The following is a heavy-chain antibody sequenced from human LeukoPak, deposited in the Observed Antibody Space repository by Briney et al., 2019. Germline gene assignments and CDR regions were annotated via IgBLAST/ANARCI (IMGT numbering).Heavy chain of an antibody. CDR2: IFYSGNT. CDR3: ARDLNFDWFPYYFDY. Sequence: PSETLSLTCTVSSGSVSNSHYYWAWVRQPPGKGLEWLGSIFYSGNTHYNPSLKSPVTISIDTSKNQFSLKVSSVTAADTAIYYCARDLNFDWFPYYFDYWGQGILVTVSS. D-gene: IGHD3-9*01. CDR1: SGSVSNSHYY. J-gene: IGHJ4*02. V-gene: IGHV4-39*07.